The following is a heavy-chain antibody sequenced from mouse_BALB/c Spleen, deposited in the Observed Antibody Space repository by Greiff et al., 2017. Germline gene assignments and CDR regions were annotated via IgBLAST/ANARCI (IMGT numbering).Heavy chain of an antibody. V-gene: IGHV14-3*02. Sequence: EVQLQQSGAELVKPGASVKLSCTASGFNIKDTYMHWVKQRPEQGLEWIGRIDPANGNTKYDPKFQGKATITADTSSNTAYLQLSSLTSEDTAVYYCARGGYYYGSSYGYYAMDYWGQGTSVTVSS. CDR1: GFNIKDTY. J-gene: IGHJ4*01. CDR2: IDPANGNT. CDR3: ARGGYYYGSSYGYYAMDY. D-gene: IGHD1-1*01.